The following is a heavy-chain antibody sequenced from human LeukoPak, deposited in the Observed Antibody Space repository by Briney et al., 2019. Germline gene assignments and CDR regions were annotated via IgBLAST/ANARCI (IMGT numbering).Heavy chain of an antibody. CDR2: MFHSEST. V-gene: IGHV4-39*07. CDR1: GGSISSSSYY. D-gene: IGHD3-10*01. Sequence: SETLSLTCTVSGGSISSSSYYWGWIRQPPGKGLEWIGSMFHSESTYYNASLKSRVTMSIDTSKNQFSLKLSSVTAADTAVYYCARGGYYGSGNDFRFDPWGQGTLVTVSS. CDR3: ARGGYYGSGNDFRFDP. J-gene: IGHJ5*02.